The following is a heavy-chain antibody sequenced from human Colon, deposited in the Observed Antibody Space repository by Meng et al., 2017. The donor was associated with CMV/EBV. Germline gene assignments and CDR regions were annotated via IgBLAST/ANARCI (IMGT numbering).Heavy chain of an antibody. J-gene: IGHJ1*01. CDR2: MDPTTGRT. CDR3: ASHSSYVWGSHH. D-gene: IGHD3-16*01. Sequence: QVQLGVSGAGVRMPGASVKVSCKAAGYSFTGYYIHWGQQAPGQGLEWMGWMDPTTGRTDYAQKFQGTVTMTRDTSISTAYLELSRLTSDDTAVYYCASHSSYVWGSHHWGQGTLVTVSS. CDR1: GYSFTGYY. V-gene: IGHV1-2*02.